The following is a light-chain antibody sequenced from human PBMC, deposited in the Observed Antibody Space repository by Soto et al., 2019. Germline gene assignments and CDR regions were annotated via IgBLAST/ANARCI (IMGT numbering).Light chain of an antibody. J-gene: IGLJ2*01. CDR3: QAWDSSTVV. Sequence: SYELTQPPSVSVSPGQTASITCSGNSLGDKYVSWYQQKPGQSPLVVIYQDNQRPSGIPERFSGSNSGNTATLTISGTQAMDEADFYCQAWDSSTVVFGGGTKLTVL. CDR2: QDN. CDR1: SLGDKY. V-gene: IGLV3-1*01.